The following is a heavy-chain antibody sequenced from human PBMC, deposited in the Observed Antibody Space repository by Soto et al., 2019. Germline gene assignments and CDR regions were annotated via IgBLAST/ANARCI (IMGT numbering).Heavy chain of an antibody. J-gene: IGHJ3*02. CDR2: IIPMLGVR. V-gene: IGHV1-69*02. D-gene: IGHD3-3*02. CDR3: TIGIWSGKVFDI. Sequence: QVQLVQSGAEVKKPGSSVKVSCKDSGGTFNTYSMFWVRQAPGQGLEWMGRIIPMLGVRNYAQRFQDRVTITADKSTATVHMELSRLRSEDTALYYCTIGIWSGKVFDIWGQGTMGTVAS. CDR1: GGTFNTYS.